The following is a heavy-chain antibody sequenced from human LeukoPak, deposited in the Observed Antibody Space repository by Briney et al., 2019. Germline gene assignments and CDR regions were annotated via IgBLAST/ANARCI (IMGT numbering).Heavy chain of an antibody. CDR2: IYTSGST. CDR3: ARESRDIVVVPAANDWYFDL. J-gene: IGHJ2*01. CDR1: GGSISSYY. Sequence: PSETLSLTCTVAGGSISSYYWSWIRQPAGKGLEWIGRIYTSGSTNYNPSLKSRVTMSVDTSKNQFSLKLSSVTAADTAVYYCARESRDIVVVPAANDWYFDLWGRGTLVTVSS. V-gene: IGHV4-4*07. D-gene: IGHD2-2*01.